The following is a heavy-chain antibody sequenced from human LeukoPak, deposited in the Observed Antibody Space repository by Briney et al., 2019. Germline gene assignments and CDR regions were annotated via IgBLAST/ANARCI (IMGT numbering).Heavy chain of an antibody. Sequence: PGGSLRLSCAASGFTFSSYAMNWVRQAPGKGLGWVSGISGRGDSTYYADSVKGRFTISRDNSKNTLSLQMNSLRAEDTAVYYCAKESLLEKDFQHWGQGTLVTVSS. D-gene: IGHD3-3*01. V-gene: IGHV3-23*01. CDR2: ISGRGDST. CDR3: AKESLLEKDFQH. CDR1: GFTFSSYA. J-gene: IGHJ1*01.